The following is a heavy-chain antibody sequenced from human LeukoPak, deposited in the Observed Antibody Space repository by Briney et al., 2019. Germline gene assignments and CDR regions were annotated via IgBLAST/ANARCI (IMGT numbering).Heavy chain of an antibody. CDR2: ISGSGGST. D-gene: IGHD5-18*01. J-gene: IGHJ4*02. V-gene: IGHV3-23*01. CDR1: GFTVSSNY. Sequence: GGSLRLSCAASGFTVSSNYMSWVRQAPGKGLGWVSAISGSGGSTYYADSVKGRFTISRDNSKNTLYLQMNSLRAEDTAVYYCAKVTYSYGSYYFDYWGQGTLVTVSS. CDR3: AKVTYSYGSYYFDY.